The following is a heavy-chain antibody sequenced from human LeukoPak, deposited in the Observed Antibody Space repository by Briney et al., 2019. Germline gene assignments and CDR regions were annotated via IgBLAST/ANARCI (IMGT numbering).Heavy chain of an antibody. CDR2: IWYDGSNK. J-gene: IGHJ4*02. CDR3: ARGSRWTTTVYYFDY. D-gene: IGHD4-17*01. V-gene: IGHV3-33*01. CDR1: GFTFSSYG. Sequence: PGGSLRLSWAASGFTFSSYGMHWVRQAPGKGLEWVAVIWYDGSNKYYADSVKGRFTISRDNSKNTLYLQMNSLRAEDTAVYYCARGSRWTTTVYYFDYWGQGTLVTVSS.